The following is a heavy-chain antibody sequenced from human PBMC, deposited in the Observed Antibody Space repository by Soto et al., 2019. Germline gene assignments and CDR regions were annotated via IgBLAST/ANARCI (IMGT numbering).Heavy chain of an antibody. V-gene: IGHV1-18*01. D-gene: IGHD3-22*01. CDR1: GYTFISYG. J-gene: IGHJ6*02. CDR2: ISAYNGNT. Sequence: QVQLVQSGPEVKKPGASVQVSCKASGYTFISYGISWVRQAPGQGLEWMGWISAYNGNTNYARKLQGRVTMTTDTSTSTAYMELRSLRSDDTAVYYCARESTIRGLAWGSSGNSGYYGMDVWGQGTTVTVSS. CDR3: ARESTIRGLAWGSSGNSGYYGMDV.